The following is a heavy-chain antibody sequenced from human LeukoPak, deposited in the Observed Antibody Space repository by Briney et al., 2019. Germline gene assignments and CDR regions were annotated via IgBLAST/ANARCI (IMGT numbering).Heavy chain of an antibody. V-gene: IGHV3-74*01. CDR1: GFTFSSYW. Sequence: PGGSLRLSCAASGFTFSSYWMIWVRQAPGKGLVYVSHMNTDGSTINYVDSVKGRFTISRDNAKNTLYLQMDSLRAEDTAAYYCGRDNIGSIDYWGQGTLVTVSS. CDR3: GRDNIGSIDY. D-gene: IGHD3-10*01. CDR2: MNTDGSTI. J-gene: IGHJ4*02.